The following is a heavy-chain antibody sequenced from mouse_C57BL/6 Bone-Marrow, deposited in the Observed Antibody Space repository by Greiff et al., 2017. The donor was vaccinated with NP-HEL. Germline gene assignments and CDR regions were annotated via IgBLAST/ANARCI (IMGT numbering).Heavy chain of an antibody. V-gene: IGHV1-81*01. CDR3: AREDYGNSDY. D-gene: IGHD2-1*01. CDR2: IYPRSGNT. Sequence: VNLVESGAELARPGASVKLSCKASGYTFTSYGISWVKQRTGQGLEWIGEIYPRSGNTYYNEKFKGKATLTADKSSSTAYMELRSLTSEDSAVYFCAREDYGNSDYWGQGTTLTVSS. J-gene: IGHJ2*01. CDR1: GYTFTSYG.